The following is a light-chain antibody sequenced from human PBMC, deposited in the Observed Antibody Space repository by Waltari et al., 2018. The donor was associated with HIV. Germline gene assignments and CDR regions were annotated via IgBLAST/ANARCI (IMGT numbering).Light chain of an antibody. CDR2: AAS. J-gene: IGKJ4*02. CDR3: QQSRSTPLT. Sequence: DIHLSQSPSSLSASVGDSVTITCRASESIYPYLNWFQQKPKKAPKLMISAASNWESGGPSRVRGRGSGAVFTLSISGLQRGDFATYYCQQSRSTPLTFGAGTRVE. CDR1: ESIYPY. V-gene: IGKV1-39*01.